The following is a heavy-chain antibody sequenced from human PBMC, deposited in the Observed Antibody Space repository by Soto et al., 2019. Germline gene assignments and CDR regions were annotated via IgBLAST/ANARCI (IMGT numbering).Heavy chain of an antibody. CDR2: INHSGST. CDR1: GGSFSGYY. D-gene: IGHD3-10*01. Sequence: PSGALALSCAVSGGSFSGYYWSWMRQPPGKGLEWIGEINHSGSTNYNPSLKSRVTISVDTSKKQFSLKLSSVTAADTAVYYCASLRGSWFGELSDYYYGMDVWGQGTTVP. V-gene: IGHV4-34*01. CDR3: ASLRGSWFGELSDYYYGMDV. J-gene: IGHJ6*01.